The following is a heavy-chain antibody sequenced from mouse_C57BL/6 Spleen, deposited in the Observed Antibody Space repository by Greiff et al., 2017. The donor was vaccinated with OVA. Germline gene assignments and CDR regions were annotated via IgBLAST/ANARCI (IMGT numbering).Heavy chain of an antibody. V-gene: IGHV1-18*01. J-gene: IGHJ1*03. CDR2: INPNNGGT. Sequence: EVKLQESGPELVKPGASVKIPCKASGYTFTDYNMDWVKQSHGKSLEWIGDINPNNGGTIYNQKFKGKATLTVDKSSSTAYMELRSLTSEDTAVYYCARGSIYYGSSRGYFGVWGTGTTVTVAS. CDR1: GYTFTDYN. D-gene: IGHD1-1*01. CDR3: ARGSIYYGSSRGYFGV.